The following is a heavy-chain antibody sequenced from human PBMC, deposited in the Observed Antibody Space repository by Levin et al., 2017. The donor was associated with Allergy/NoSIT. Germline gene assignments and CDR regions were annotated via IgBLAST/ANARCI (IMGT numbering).Heavy chain of an antibody. Sequence: SETLSLTCTVSGGSISSYYWSWIRQPAGKGLEWIGRIYTSGSTNYNPSLKSRVTMSVDTSKNQFSLKLSSVTAADTAVYYCAREERYYGSGSYYVPHTGFDYWGQGTLVTVSS. J-gene: IGHJ4*02. D-gene: IGHD3-10*01. CDR1: GGSISSYY. CDR2: IYTSGST. V-gene: IGHV4-4*07. CDR3: AREERYYGSGSYYVPHTGFDY.